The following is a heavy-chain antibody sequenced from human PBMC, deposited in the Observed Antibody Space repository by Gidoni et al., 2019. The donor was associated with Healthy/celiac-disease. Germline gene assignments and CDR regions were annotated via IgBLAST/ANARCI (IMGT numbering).Heavy chain of an antibody. Sequence: QVQLVESGGGVVQPGRSLRLSCAASGFTFSSYAMHWVRQAPGKGLEWVAVISYDGSNKYYADSVKGRFTISRDNSKNTLYLQMNSLRAEDTAVYYCARDLGILWFGDHYYGMDVWGQGTTVTVSS. CDR3: ARDLGILWFGDHYYGMDV. J-gene: IGHJ6*02. CDR1: GFTFSSYA. CDR2: ISYDGSNK. V-gene: IGHV3-30-3*01. D-gene: IGHD3-10*01.